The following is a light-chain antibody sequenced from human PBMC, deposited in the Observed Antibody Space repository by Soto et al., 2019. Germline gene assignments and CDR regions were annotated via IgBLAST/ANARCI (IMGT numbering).Light chain of an antibody. Sequence: QTVVTQEPSFSVSPGGTVTLTCGLSSGSMSSTYYPSWYQQTPGQAPRTLIHSTKARSSGVPDRFSGSILGNKAALTITGAQADDESVYYCVLYMGSGIWVFGGGTKLTVL. CDR3: VLYMGSGIWV. V-gene: IGLV8-61*01. CDR1: SGSMSSTYY. CDR2: STK. J-gene: IGLJ3*02.